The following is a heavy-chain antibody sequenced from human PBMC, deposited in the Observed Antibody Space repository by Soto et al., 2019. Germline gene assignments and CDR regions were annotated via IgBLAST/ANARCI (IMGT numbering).Heavy chain of an antibody. CDR3: VKGPVDTAMGLFDY. V-gene: IGHV3-64D*09. Sequence: GGSLRLSCSASGFTFSSYAMHWVRQAPGKGLEYVSAISSNGGSTYYADSVKGRFTISRDNSKNTLYLQMSSLRAEDTAVYYCVKGPVDTAMGLFDYWGQGTLVTVSS. D-gene: IGHD5-18*01. CDR1: GFTFSSYA. J-gene: IGHJ4*02. CDR2: ISSNGGST.